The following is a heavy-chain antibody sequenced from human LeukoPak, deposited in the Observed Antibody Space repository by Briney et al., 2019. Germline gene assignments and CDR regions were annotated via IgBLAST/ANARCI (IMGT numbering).Heavy chain of an antibody. J-gene: IGHJ4*02. V-gene: IGHV4-61*02. CDR2: IYTSGST. Sequence: MASETLSLTCTVSGGSISSGSYYWSWIRQPAGKGLEWIGRIYTSGSTNYNPSLKSRVTISVDTSKNQFSLKLSSVTAADTAVYYCAGNYYGSGSYYSEDRYWGQGTLVTVSS. CDR3: AGNYYGSGSYYSEDRY. D-gene: IGHD3-10*01. CDR1: GGSISSGSYY.